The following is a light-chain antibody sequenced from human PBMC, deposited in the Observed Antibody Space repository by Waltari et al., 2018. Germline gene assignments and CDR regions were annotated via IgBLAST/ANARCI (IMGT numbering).Light chain of an antibody. CDR3: QQSHSPPFT. CDR1: QSGTTS. Sequence: DIQMTQSPATLAASLGDRVTITCRPSQSGTTSLNWYQQKSGEPPKLLISAASSFQSGVPSRFSGSGSGTDFTLTITHLQPEDVATYFCQQSHSPPFTFGPGTKV. J-gene: IGKJ3*01. CDR2: AAS. V-gene: IGKV1-39*01.